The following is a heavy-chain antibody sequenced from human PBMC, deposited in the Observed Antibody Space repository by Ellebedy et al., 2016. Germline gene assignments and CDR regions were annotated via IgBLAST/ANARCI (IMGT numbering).Heavy chain of an antibody. J-gene: IGHJ6*02. Sequence: GESLKISXAASGFTFSSYAMHWVRQAPGKGLEWVAVISYDGSNKYYADSVKGRFTISRDNSKNTLYLQMNSLRAEDTAVYYCARDLVCSGGSCYSNGMDVWGQGTTVTVSS. D-gene: IGHD2-15*01. CDR1: GFTFSSYA. CDR2: ISYDGSNK. V-gene: IGHV3-30-3*01. CDR3: ARDLVCSGGSCYSNGMDV.